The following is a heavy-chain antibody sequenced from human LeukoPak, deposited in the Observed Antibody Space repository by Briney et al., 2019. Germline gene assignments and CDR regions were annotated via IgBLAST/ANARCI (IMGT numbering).Heavy chain of an antibody. D-gene: IGHD2/OR15-2a*01. CDR3: ARDHALWSNCFDY. CDR2: ISGRNGNT. J-gene: IGHJ4*02. CDR1: GYTFSNFG. V-gene: IGHV1-18*01. Sequence: ASVKVSCKASGYTFSNFGINWVRQAPGQGLEWMGWISGRNGNTNYSQRLQGRVTMTTDTSTSTAYMELRSLTSDDTAVYYCARDHALWSNCFDYWGQGTLVTVSS.